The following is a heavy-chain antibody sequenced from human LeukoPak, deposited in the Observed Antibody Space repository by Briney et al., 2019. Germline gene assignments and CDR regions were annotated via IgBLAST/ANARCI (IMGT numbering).Heavy chain of an antibody. D-gene: IGHD4-17*01. CDR2: INTDGSIT. Sequence: PGGSLRLSCAASGFTFSSYWMHWVRQAPGKGLVWVSRINTDGSITTYADSVKGRFTISRGEPKNTLYLQMNSLRVEDTATYFCAERSHGDHYYGMDVWGQGTTVTVSS. CDR3: AERSHGDHYYGMDV. CDR1: GFTFSSYW. J-gene: IGHJ6*02. V-gene: IGHV3-74*01.